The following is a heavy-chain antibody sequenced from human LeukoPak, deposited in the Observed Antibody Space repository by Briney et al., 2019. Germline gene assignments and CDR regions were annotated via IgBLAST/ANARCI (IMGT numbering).Heavy chain of an antibody. D-gene: IGHD2-15*01. CDR2: IRYDGSNK. V-gene: IGHV3-30*02. CDR1: GFTFSSYG. CDR3: AKAPVTTCSGAYCYPFDY. Sequence: GGSLRLSCAASGFTFSSYGMHWVRQAPGKGLEWVAFIRYDGSNKYYADSVKGRFTISRDNSRNTLYLQMNSLRAEDTAVYYCAKAPVTTCSGAYCYPFDYWSQGTLVTVSS. J-gene: IGHJ4*02.